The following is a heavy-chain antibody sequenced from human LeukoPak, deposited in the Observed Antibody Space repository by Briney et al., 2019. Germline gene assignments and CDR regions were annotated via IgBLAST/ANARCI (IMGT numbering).Heavy chain of an antibody. Sequence: GGSLRLSCAASGFTFSSYSMNWVRQAPGKGLEWVSYIGSGSTAIYYADSVKGRFTISRDNAKNSLYLQMNSLRDEDTAAYYCARVAVTTDYWGRGTLVTVSS. V-gene: IGHV3-48*02. CDR1: GFTFSSYS. CDR3: ARVAVTTDY. D-gene: IGHD4-17*01. CDR2: IGSGSTAI. J-gene: IGHJ4*02.